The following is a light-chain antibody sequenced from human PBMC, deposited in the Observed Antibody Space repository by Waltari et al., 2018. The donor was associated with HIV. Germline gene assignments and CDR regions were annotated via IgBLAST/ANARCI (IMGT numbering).Light chain of an antibody. J-gene: IGLJ2*01. CDR2: EVS. V-gene: IGLV2-14*01. Sequence: QSALTQPASVSGSPGQSITISCTGTSSDVGGYNYVSWSQQHPGKAPKLMIYEVSNRPSGVSNRFSGSKSGITASLTISGLQAEDEADYYCSSYTSSSTLFGGGTKLTVL. CDR3: SSYTSSSTL. CDR1: SSDVGGYNY.